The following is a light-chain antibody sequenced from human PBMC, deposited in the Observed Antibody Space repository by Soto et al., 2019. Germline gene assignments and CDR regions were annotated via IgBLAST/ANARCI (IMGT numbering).Light chain of an antibody. V-gene: IGLV2-14*03. J-gene: IGLJ2*01. Sequence: QSALTQPASVSGSPGQSITISCTGTSSDVGGYNYVSWYQQYPGKAPKLMIYAVTNRPSGVSNRFSGSKSGNTASLTISGLQAEDEADYYCCSYTSSSTVVFGGGTKLTVL. CDR1: SSDVGGYNY. CDR3: CSYTSSSTVV. CDR2: AVT.